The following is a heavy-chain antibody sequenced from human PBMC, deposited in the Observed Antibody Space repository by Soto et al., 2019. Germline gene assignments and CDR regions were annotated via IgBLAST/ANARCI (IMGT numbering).Heavy chain of an antibody. CDR3: ARLYCTSTSCYRGAFDI. Sequence: ASVKVSCKASGYTFTGYYLYWVRQAPGQGLEWMGWINPNSAGTNYAQKFQGWVTMTRDTSISTAYMELSRLRSDDTAVYYCARLYCTSTSCYRGAFDIWGQGTMVTVSS. CDR2: INPNSAGT. J-gene: IGHJ3*02. V-gene: IGHV1-2*04. D-gene: IGHD2-2*02. CDR1: GYTFTGYY.